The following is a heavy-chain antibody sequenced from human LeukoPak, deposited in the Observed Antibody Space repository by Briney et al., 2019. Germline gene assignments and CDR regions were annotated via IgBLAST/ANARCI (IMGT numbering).Heavy chain of an antibody. V-gene: IGHV3-21*01. Sequence: GGSLRLSCAASGFTSTSYGMHWVRQAPGKGLEWVSSISSGSSYIYYADSVKGRFTISRDNANNSLYLQMNSLRAEDTAVYYCASRRGVYRDWFDPWGQGTLVTVSS. CDR3: ASRRGVYRDWFDP. J-gene: IGHJ5*02. CDR1: GFTSTSYG. CDR2: ISSGSSYI. D-gene: IGHD3-10*01.